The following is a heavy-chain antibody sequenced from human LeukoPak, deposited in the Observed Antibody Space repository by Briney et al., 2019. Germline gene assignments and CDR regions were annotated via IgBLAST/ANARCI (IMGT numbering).Heavy chain of an antibody. CDR1: GFTFSSYG. CDR2: ISGSGGST. J-gene: IGHJ4*02. Sequence: GGSLRLSCAASGFTFSSYGMSWVRQAPGKGLEWVSAISGSGGSTYYADSVKDRFTISRDNSKNTLYLQMNSLRAEDTAVYYCARGDSVNYYDSSGYCYFDYWGQGTLVTVSS. CDR3: ARGDSVNYYDSSGYCYFDY. V-gene: IGHV3-23*01. D-gene: IGHD3-22*01.